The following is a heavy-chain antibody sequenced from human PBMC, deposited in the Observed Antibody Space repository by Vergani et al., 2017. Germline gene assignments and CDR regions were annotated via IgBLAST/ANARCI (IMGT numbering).Heavy chain of an antibody. CDR1: GGTFSSYA. CDR3: ARDSLKEGENPAYYYYGMDV. D-gene: IGHD1-14*01. J-gene: IGHJ6*02. V-gene: IGHV1-69*18. CDR2: IIPIFGTA. Sequence: QVQLVQSGAEVKKPGSSVKVSCKASGGTFSSYAISWVRQAPGQGLEWMGRIIPIFGTANYAQKFQCRVTITADESTSTAYMELSSLRSEDTAVYYCARDSLKEGENPAYYYYGMDVWGQGTTVTVSS.